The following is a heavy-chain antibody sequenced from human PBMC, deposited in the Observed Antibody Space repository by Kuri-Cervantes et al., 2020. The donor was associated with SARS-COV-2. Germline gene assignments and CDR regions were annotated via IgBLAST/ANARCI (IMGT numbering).Heavy chain of an antibody. V-gene: IGHV3-30-3*02. Sequence: GESLKISCAVSGFTFTSHAMHWVRQAPGKGLEWVAVISYDGSNKYYADSVKGRFTISRDNSKNTLYLQMNSLRPEDTAVYYCAKNHGGGYDFSIHFDTYFDYWGQGTLVTVSS. CDR2: ISYDGSNK. CDR1: GFTFTSHA. D-gene: IGHD3-3*01. CDR3: AKNHGGGYDFSIHFDTYFDY. J-gene: IGHJ4*02.